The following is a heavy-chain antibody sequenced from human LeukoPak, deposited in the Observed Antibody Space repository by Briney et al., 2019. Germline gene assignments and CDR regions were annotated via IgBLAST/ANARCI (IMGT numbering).Heavy chain of an antibody. J-gene: IGHJ5*02. CDR3: ARRARYCSSTSCPYNWFDP. Sequence: PSETLSLTCTVSGGSISSYYWSWIRQPPGKGLEWIGYIYYSGSTNYNPSLKSRVTISVDTSKNQFSLKLSSVTAADTAVYYCARRARYCSSTSCPYNWFDPWGQGTLVTVSS. V-gene: IGHV4-59*01. D-gene: IGHD2-2*01. CDR1: GGSISSYY. CDR2: IYYSGST.